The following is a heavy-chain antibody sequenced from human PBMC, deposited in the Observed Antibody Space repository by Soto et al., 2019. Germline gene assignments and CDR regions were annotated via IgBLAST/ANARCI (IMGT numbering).Heavy chain of an antibody. J-gene: IGHJ4*02. D-gene: IGHD5-12*01. CDR2: IIPVLDVA. Sequence: QVQLVQSGAEVKRPGSSVKVSCKASGGTFNSYTISWVRQAPGQGLEWMGRIIPVLDVATNAQKFQGRIMITADKSTRTAYMELSSLTSEDTAVYFCARGEASGYEFPSSKSLDYWGQGTLVTVSS. CDR3: ARGEASGYEFPSSKSLDY. CDR1: GGTFNSYT. V-gene: IGHV1-69*02.